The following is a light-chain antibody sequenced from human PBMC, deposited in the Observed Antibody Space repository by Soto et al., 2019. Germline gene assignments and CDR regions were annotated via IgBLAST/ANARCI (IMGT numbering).Light chain of an antibody. CDR3: QQIYTPPRT. Sequence: DIQMTQSPSSLSASVGDRVSVTCRASQSISTFLNWYQQRPGEAPKLLIYAASSLQSGVPSRFSGSGSGADFTPTISSLQPADFANYYCQQIYTPPRTFGQGTKVEVK. CDR2: AAS. V-gene: IGKV1-39*01. J-gene: IGKJ1*01. CDR1: QSISTF.